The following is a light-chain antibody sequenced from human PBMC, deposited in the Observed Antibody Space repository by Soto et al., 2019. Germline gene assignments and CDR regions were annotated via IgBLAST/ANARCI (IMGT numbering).Light chain of an antibody. J-gene: IGKJ5*01. CDR3: QEYENIPGT. Sequence: EIVLTESPYTLSLSTGERATLSCRASQTVNNNYVAWYQQKPGQAPRLLIFRASNKATGIPDRFSGSGSGTEFTLTISSLEPEDFAVYYCQEYENIPGTFGRGTRLEIK. V-gene: IGKV3-20*01. CDR1: QTVNNNY. CDR2: RAS.